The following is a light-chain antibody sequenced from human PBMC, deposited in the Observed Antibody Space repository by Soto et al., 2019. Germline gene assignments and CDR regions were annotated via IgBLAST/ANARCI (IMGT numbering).Light chain of an antibody. CDR1: KSVSSD. CDR3: QHYNNWPPWT. Sequence: EIVMTQSPATLSVSPGETATLSCRASKSVSSDLAWYQQRPGQAPRLLIFGASTRATGIPARFSGRGSGTEFTLTISSLQSEDFAVYYCQHYNNWPPWTFGPGTKVEIK. V-gene: IGKV3-15*01. J-gene: IGKJ1*01. CDR2: GAS.